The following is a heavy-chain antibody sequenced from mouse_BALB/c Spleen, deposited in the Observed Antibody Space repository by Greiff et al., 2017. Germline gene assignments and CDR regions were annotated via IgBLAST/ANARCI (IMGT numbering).Heavy chain of an antibody. J-gene: IGHJ2*01. CDR1: GFTFSSFG. D-gene: IGHD1-1*01. CDR3: ARDGSGVFDY. Sequence: EVQLVESGGGLVQPGGSRKLSCAASGFTFSSFGMHWVRQAPEKGLEWVAYISSGSSTIYYADTVKGRFTISRDNPKNTLFLQMSSLRSEDTAMYYCARDGSGVFDYWGQGTTLTVSS. V-gene: IGHV5-17*02. CDR2: ISSGSSTI.